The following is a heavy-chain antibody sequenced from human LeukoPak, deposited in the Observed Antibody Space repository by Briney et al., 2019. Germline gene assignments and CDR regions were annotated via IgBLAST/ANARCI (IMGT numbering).Heavy chain of an antibody. Sequence: GGSLRLSCAASGFTFSSYEMNGVPQAPGKGLEWGSYISSSGSTIYYADSVKGRFTISRDNAKNSLYLQMNSVRAEDTAVYYCASAGYYYGSGTHSGDYWGQGTLVTVSS. CDR3: ASAGYYYGSGTHSGDY. V-gene: IGHV3-48*03. J-gene: IGHJ4*02. D-gene: IGHD3-10*01. CDR1: GFTFSSYE. CDR2: ISSSGSTI.